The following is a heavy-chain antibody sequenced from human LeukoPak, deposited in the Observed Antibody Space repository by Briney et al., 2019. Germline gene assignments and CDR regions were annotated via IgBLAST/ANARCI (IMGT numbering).Heavy chain of an antibody. CDR2: IIPIFGTA. J-gene: IGHJ3*02. D-gene: IGHD4-17*01. Sequence: ASVKVSCKASGGTFSSYAISWVRQAPGQGLEWMGGIIPIFGTANYAQKFQGRVTITADESTSTAYMELSSLRSEDTAVYYCAREAYDYGDMGVTAFDIWGQGTMVTVSS. CDR3: AREAYDYGDMGVTAFDI. V-gene: IGHV1-69*13. CDR1: GGTFSSYA.